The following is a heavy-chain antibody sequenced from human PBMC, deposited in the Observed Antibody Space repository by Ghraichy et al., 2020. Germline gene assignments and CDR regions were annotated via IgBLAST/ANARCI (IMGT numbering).Heavy chain of an antibody. J-gene: IGHJ4*02. CDR1: GFDFSGYA. D-gene: IGHD6-19*01. Sequence: GESLNISCAASGFDFSGYAMSWVRQAPGKGLEWVSVISNGRGGATYYADSVKGRFTISRDNSKNTLYLQMNNLRAEDAAVYYCAKKQGGHISSWYSDYWGQGTQVTVSS. V-gene: IGHV3-23*01. CDR2: ISNGRGGAT. CDR3: AKKQGGHISSWYSDY.